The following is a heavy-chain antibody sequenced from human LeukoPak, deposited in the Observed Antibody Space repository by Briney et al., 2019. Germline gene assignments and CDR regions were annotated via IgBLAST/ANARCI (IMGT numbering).Heavy chain of an antibody. J-gene: IGHJ4*02. CDR2: IYPRVGST. V-gene: IGHV1-46*01. CDR1: GYTFTSNY. Sequence: ASVKVSCKASGYTFTSNYIHWVRQAPGQGLEWMGMIYPRVGSTSYAQKFQGRVTVTRDTSTSTVHMELSGLRSEDTAVYYCARDQGGFDYWGQGTLVTVSS. CDR3: ARDQGGFDY.